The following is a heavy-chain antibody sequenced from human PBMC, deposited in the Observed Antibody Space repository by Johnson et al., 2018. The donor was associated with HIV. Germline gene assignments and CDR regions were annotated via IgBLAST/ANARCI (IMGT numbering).Heavy chain of an antibody. CDR1: GFTFSNVW. CDR3: ARNQGRRNYYDAFDI. J-gene: IGHJ3*02. Sequence: EVQLVESGGGLVKPGGSLKLSCEASGFTFSNVWMHWVRQAPGRGLEWVGRIKSKRDGGAIDYAAPVKGRFTISRDDTKATLYLQMNSLRAEDTAVYYCARNQGRRNYYDAFDIWGQGTMVTVSS. D-gene: IGHD1-7*01. V-gene: IGHV3-15*01. CDR2: IKSKRDGGAI.